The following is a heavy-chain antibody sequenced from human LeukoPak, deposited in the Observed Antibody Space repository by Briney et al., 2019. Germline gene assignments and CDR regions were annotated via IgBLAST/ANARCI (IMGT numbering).Heavy chain of an antibody. CDR3: ARWIQLWPYNWFDP. CDR1: GYTFTGYY. Sequence: GASVKVSCKASGYTFTGYYMHWVRQAPGQGLEWMGWINPNSGGTSYAQKFQGRVTMTRDMSTSTVYMELSSLRSEDTAVYYCARWIQLWPYNWFDPWGQGTLVTGSS. CDR2: INPNSGGT. V-gene: IGHV1-2*02. J-gene: IGHJ5*02. D-gene: IGHD5-18*01.